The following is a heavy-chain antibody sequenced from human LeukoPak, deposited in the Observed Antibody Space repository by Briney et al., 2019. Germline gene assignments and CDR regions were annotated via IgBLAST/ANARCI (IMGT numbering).Heavy chain of an antibody. Sequence: PGGSLRLSCAASGFTFSSYWMSWIRQAPGKGLEWVANMKYDGSEKDYVDSVKGRFTISRDNAKNSLYLQMNSLRAEDTAVYYSTRDIAAAALFFDYWGQGTLVTVSS. V-gene: IGHV3-7*01. CDR1: GFTFSSYW. J-gene: IGHJ4*02. CDR3: TRDIAAAALFFDY. D-gene: IGHD6-13*01. CDR2: MKYDGSEK.